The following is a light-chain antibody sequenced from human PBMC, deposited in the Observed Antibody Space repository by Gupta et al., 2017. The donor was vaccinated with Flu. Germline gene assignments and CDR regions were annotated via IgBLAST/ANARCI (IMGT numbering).Light chain of an antibody. V-gene: IGLV2-14*01. CDR1: SRDVGRSDS. J-gene: IGLJ1*01. CDR2: DVS. CDR3: SSYTSISTFYV. Sequence: QSALTQPASVSGSPGQSITISCTGTSRDVGRSDSVSWYQQHPGTAPKLLIYDVSNRPSGVSSRFSGSKSGNTASLTISGLQAEDETDYYCSSYTSISTFYVFGTGTKVTVL.